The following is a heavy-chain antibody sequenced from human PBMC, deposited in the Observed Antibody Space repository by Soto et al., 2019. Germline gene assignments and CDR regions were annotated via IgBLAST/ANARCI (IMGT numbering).Heavy chain of an antibody. J-gene: IGHJ4*02. CDR1: GGTFSSYA. V-gene: IGHV1-69*13. Sequence: SVKVSCKASGGTFSSYAISWVRQAPGQGLEWMGGIIPIFGTANYAQKLQGRVTITSDESTSTAYMELSSLRSEDTAVYYCARDSQPIYYYDSSGPIGYWGQGTLVTVSS. D-gene: IGHD3-22*01. CDR2: IIPIFGTA. CDR3: ARDSQPIYYYDSSGPIGY.